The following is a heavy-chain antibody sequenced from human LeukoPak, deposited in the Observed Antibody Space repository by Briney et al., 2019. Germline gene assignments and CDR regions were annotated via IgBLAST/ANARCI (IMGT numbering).Heavy chain of an antibody. D-gene: IGHD6-19*01. CDR1: GYTFTVYY. CDR3: GGQAGNDAFDI. Sequence: VASVKVSFKSPGYTFTVYYMHWVRQAPGQGLEWMGWINPNSGGTNYAQKFQGRVTMTRDTSISTAYMELSRLRSDDTAVYYCGGQAGNDAFDIWGQGTMVTVSS. CDR2: INPNSGGT. J-gene: IGHJ3*02. V-gene: IGHV1-2*02.